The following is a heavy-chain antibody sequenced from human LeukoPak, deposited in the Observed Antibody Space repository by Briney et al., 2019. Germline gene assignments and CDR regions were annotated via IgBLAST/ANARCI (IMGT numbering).Heavy chain of an antibody. D-gene: IGHD3-9*01. CDR3: AKDGPGDILTGYYLDY. Sequence: GGSLRLSCAASGFTFSSYAMSWVRQAPGKGLEWVSAISGSGGSTYYADSVKGRFTISRDNSKNTLYLQMNSLRAEDTAVYYCAKDGPGDILTGYYLDYWGQGTLVTVSS. J-gene: IGHJ4*02. CDR2: ISGSGGST. V-gene: IGHV3-23*01. CDR1: GFTFSSYA.